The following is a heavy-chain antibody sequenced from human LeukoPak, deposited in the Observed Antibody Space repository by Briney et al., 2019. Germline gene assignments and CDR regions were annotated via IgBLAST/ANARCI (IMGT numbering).Heavy chain of an antibody. D-gene: IGHD3-22*01. CDR2: FYYSGST. V-gene: IGHV4-59*12. J-gene: IGHJ4*02. Sequence: PSETLSLTCTVTGGSFSTYYWSWIRQPPGKGLEWIGHFYYSGSTNYNPSLKSRVTMSVDSSKNQFSLRLTSVTAANTAVYYCAREHKDYDTSGYYYGYWGRGTLVTVSS. CDR1: GGSFSTYY. CDR3: AREHKDYDTSGYYYGY.